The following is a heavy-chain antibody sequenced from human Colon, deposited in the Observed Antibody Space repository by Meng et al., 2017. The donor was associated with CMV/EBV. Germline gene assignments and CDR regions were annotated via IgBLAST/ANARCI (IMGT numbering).Heavy chain of an antibody. J-gene: IGHJ4*02. CDR1: GFTFDDYT. V-gene: IGHV3-43*01. D-gene: IGHD4-17*01. CDR2: ISWDGSSK. Sequence: GESLKISCAASGFTFDDYTMNWVRQAPGKGLEWVAVISWDGSSKTYADSVRGRFTVSRDNNNNSLVLQLNSLRTEDTALYFCAKGTAATTVPDFDYWGQGTLVTVSS. CDR3: AKGTAATTVPDFDY.